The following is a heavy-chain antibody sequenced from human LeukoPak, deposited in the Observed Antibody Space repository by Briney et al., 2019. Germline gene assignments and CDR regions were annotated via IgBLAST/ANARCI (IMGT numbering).Heavy chain of an antibody. CDR3: AISSSSAPFYFDY. J-gene: IGHJ4*02. CDR1: GGSFSDYF. CDR2: IYYSGST. D-gene: IGHD6-6*01. V-gene: IGHV4-30-4*08. Sequence: SETLSLTCAVYGGSFSDYFWSWIRQPPGKGLEWIGYIYYSGSTYYNPSLKSRVTISVDTSKNQFSLKLSSVTAADTAVYYCAISSSSAPFYFDYWGQGTLVTVSS.